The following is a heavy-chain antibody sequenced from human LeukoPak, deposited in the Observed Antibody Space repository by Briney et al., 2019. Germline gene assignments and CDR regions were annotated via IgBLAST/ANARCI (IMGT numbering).Heavy chain of an antibody. Sequence: GGSLRLSCAASGFTFSSYAMSWVRQAPGKGLEWVSAISDSGGSTYYADSVKGRFTISRDNSKNTLYLQMNSLRAEDTAVYYCAKGYCSGGSCATDYWGQGTLVTVSS. CDR2: ISDSGGST. V-gene: IGHV3-23*01. J-gene: IGHJ4*02. CDR1: GFTFSSYA. D-gene: IGHD2-15*01. CDR3: AKGYCSGGSCATDY.